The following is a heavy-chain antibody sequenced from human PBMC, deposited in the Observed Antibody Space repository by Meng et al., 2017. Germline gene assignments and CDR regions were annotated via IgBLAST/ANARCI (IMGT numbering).Heavy chain of an antibody. CDR2: IYYSGST. Sequence: SETLSLTCTVSGGSVSSGSYYWSWIRQPPGKGLEWIGYIYYSGSTNYNPSLKSRVTISVDTSKNQFSLKLSSVTAADTAVYYCARELSTMIVPGGWFYPWGQGTLVTVSS. D-gene: IGHD3-22*01. CDR3: ARELSTMIVPGGWFYP. V-gene: IGHV4-61*01. J-gene: IGHJ5*02. CDR1: GGSVSSGSYY.